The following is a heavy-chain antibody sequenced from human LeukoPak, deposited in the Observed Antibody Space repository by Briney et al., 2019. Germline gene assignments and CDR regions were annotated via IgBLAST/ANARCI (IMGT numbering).Heavy chain of an antibody. CDR1: XYTFTDYF. Sequence: AASXXXXCKISXYTFTDYFIHWVRQAPGQGLEWMGWTSPKSGDRKCTQKFQGRVTMTRDTSISTVYMELDRLTFDDTAVYFCARDNYGTLDYWGQGSLVTVSS. CDR2: TSPKSGDR. CDR3: ARDNYGTLDY. J-gene: IGHJ4*02. D-gene: IGHD4-17*01. V-gene: IGHV1-2*02.